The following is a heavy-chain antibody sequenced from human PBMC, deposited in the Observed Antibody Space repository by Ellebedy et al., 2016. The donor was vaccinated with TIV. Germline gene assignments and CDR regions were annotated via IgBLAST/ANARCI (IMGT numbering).Heavy chain of an antibody. CDR3: ARYEGATGAIDY. CDR2: IYPGNSDI. J-gene: IGHJ4*02. D-gene: IGHD1-1*01. CDR1: GYIFTSNW. V-gene: IGHV5-51*01. Sequence: GESLKISCKASGYIFTSNWIGWVRQMPGKGLEWMGIIYPGNSDIRYSPSTQGRVTISADKSISTAYLQWSSLKASDTATYYCARYEGATGAIDYWGQGTLVTVSA.